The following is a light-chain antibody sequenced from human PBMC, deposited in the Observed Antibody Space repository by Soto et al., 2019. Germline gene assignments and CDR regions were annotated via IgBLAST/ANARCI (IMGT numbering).Light chain of an antibody. CDR3: QQYNKWPT. J-gene: IGKJ1*01. CDR1: QSVSSR. Sequence: EIVMTQSPATLSVSPGERAILSCRASQSVSSRLAWYQQKPGQAPRLLIHDASTRATGIPARFSGSGSGTEFTLTISSLQSEDFAVYYCQQYNKWPTFDQGTKVEIK. V-gene: IGKV3-15*01. CDR2: DAS.